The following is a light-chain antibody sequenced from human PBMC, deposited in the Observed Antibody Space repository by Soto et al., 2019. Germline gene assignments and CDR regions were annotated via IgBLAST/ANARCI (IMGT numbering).Light chain of an antibody. CDR2: DVS. Sequence: SALTQPASVSGSPGQSITISCTGASSDVGGYNFVSWYQHHPGKAPKLMIFDVSDRPSGVSNRFSGSKSGNTASLTISGLQAEDEADYYCSSCRISNTPGWVFGGGTKLTVL. J-gene: IGLJ3*02. CDR1: SSDVGGYNF. V-gene: IGLV2-14*01. CDR3: SSCRISNTPGWV.